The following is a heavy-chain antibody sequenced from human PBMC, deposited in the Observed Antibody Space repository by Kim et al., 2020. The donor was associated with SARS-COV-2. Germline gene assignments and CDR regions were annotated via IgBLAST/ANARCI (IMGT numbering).Heavy chain of an antibody. D-gene: IGHD4-17*01. V-gene: IGHV3-64D*06. CDR3: VKGVTTVVTALDY. Sequence: ADYMKGRFTISRENSKNPLCLQRSSLRAEDTAVYYCVKGVTTVVTALDYWGQGTLVTVSS. J-gene: IGHJ4*02.